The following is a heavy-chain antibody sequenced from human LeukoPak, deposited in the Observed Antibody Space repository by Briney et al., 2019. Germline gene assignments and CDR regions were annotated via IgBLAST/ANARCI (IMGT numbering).Heavy chain of an antibody. Sequence: GGSLRLSCAASVFTFSSYSMNWAPQAPGRALECGSSITSRGTYIFYADSLKGRFTISRDNAKNSLYLQMNSLGAEDTAVYYCARDPYSGNYGNYYYYMDVWGKGTTVTISS. CDR1: VFTFSSYS. V-gene: IGHV3-21*01. J-gene: IGHJ6*03. CDR2: ITSRGTYI. CDR3: ARDPYSGNYGNYYYYMDV. D-gene: IGHD1-26*01.